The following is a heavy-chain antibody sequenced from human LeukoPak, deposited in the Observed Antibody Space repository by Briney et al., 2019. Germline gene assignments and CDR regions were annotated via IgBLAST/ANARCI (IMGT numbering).Heavy chain of an antibody. V-gene: IGHV3-23*01. J-gene: IGHJ1*01. D-gene: IGHD3-22*01. Sequence: PGGSLRLSCAASGFTFSNYAITWVRQAPGKGLEWVSTISSSGTNTYYADSVRGRFTISRDNSKNTLYLQMNSLRAEDTAVYYCAKDGHYDSSGLTLQYWGRGTLVTVSS. CDR2: ISSSGTNT. CDR3: AKDGHYDSSGLTLQY. CDR1: GFTFSNYA.